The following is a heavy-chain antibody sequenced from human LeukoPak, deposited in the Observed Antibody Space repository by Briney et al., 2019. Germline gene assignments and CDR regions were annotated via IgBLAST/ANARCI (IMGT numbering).Heavy chain of an antibody. CDR2: ISYDGSNK. J-gene: IGHJ4*02. D-gene: IGHD1-26*01. V-gene: IGHV3-30*03. CDR3: ARGPKSYGIVYYFDY. Sequence: PGGSLRLSCAASGFTFSSYGMHWVRQAPGKGLEWVAVISYDGSNKYYADSLKGRFTISRDNSKNTLYLQMNSLRAEDTAVYYCARGPKSYGIVYYFDYWGQGTLVTVSS. CDR1: GFTFSSYG.